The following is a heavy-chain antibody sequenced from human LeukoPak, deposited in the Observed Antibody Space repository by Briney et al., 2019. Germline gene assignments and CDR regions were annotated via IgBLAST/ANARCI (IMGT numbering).Heavy chain of an antibody. D-gene: IGHD2-15*01. CDR1: GFTFSDSW. V-gene: IGHV3-7*01. Sequence: GGSLRLSCAASGFTFSDSWMTWVRQAPGKGLEWVATIKFDGTEKQYVDSVKGRFSISRDNAEKSLFLQMQSLRPEDTAVYYCARGGHYSGRLDFWGQGTLVTVSS. CDR3: ARGGHYSGRLDF. CDR2: IKFDGTEK. J-gene: IGHJ4*02.